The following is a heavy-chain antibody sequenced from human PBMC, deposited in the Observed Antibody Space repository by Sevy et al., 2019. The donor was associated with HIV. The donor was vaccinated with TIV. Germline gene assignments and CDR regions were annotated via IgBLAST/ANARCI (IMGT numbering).Heavy chain of an antibody. V-gene: IGHV3-64*01. J-gene: IGHJ3*02. Sequence: GGSLRLSCAASGFTFSSYAMPWVRQAPGKGLEYVSAISSNGGSTYYANSVKGRFTISRDNCKNTLYLQMGSLTAEDMAVYYCARMDLWLGRLRCALDIWGQGSMVTGSS. CDR3: ARMDLWLGRLRCALDI. CDR2: ISSNGGST. D-gene: IGHD3-10*01. CDR1: GFTFSSYA.